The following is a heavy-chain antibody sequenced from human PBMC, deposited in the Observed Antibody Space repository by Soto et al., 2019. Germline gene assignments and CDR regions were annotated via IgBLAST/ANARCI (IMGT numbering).Heavy chain of an antibody. CDR3: VKDGSSGWPYYYGMDV. J-gene: IGHJ6*02. CDR2: ISSSSSYI. CDR1: GFTFSSYS. V-gene: IGHV3-21*01. Sequence: GGSLRLSCAASGFTFSSYSMNWVRQAPGKGLEWVSSISSSSSYIYYADSVKGRFTISRDNSKNTLYLQMSSLRAEDTAVYYCVKDGSSGWPYYYGMDVWGQGTTVTVSS. D-gene: IGHD6-19*01.